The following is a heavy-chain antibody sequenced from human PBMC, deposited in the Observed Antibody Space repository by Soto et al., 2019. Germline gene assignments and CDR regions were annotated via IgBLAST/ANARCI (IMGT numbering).Heavy chain of an antibody. CDR3: ARDYTRDGYNPPYFDY. Sequence: SKTLSLTCTVSGGSISSGDYYWSWIRQPPGKGLEWIGYIYYRGSTYYNPSLKSRVTISVDTSKNQFSLMLGSVTAADTAVYYCARDYTRDGYNPPYFDYWGQGTLVTVSS. V-gene: IGHV4-30-4*01. J-gene: IGHJ4*02. D-gene: IGHD5-12*01. CDR2: IYYRGST. CDR1: GGSISSGDYY.